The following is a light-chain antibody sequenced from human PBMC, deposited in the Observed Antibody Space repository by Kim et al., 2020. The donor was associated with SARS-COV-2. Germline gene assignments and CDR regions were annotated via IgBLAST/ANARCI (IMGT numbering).Light chain of an antibody. Sequence: DIVMTQSPDSLAVSLGERATINCKSSQSVLYSSNNKNYLAWYQQKPRQPPKLLIYWASTREYGVPDRFSGSGSGTDFTLTISSLQAEDVAVYYCQQYYSIPWTFGQGTKVDIK. CDR3: QQYYSIPWT. V-gene: IGKV4-1*01. J-gene: IGKJ1*01. CDR1: QSVLYSSNNKNY. CDR2: WAS.